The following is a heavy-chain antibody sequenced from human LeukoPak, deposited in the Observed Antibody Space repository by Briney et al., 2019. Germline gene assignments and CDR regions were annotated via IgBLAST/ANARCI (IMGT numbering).Heavy chain of an antibody. CDR2: IKTDGSEK. CDR1: GFTFSNSW. CDR3: AREVVGATSLRAFDI. D-gene: IGHD1-26*01. Sequence: GGSLRLSCEASGFTFSNSWMTWVRQTPGKGLEWVANIKTDGSEKYYVDSVKGRFTISRDNAKNSLYLQMNSLRAEDTAVYYCAREVVGATSLRAFDIWGQGTMVTVSS. V-gene: IGHV3-7*01. J-gene: IGHJ3*02.